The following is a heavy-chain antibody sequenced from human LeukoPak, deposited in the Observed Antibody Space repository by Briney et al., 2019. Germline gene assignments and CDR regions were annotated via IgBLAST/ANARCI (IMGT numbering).Heavy chain of an antibody. Sequence: GASVKVSCKASGYTFTSYGINWVRQAPGQGLEWMGWINPNSGGTNYAQKFQGRVTMTRDTSISTAYMELSRLRSDDTAVYYCARERGGAVFDYWGQGTLVTVSS. CDR2: INPNSGGT. CDR1: GYTFTSYG. J-gene: IGHJ4*02. CDR3: ARERGGAVFDY. V-gene: IGHV1-2*02. D-gene: IGHD3-10*01.